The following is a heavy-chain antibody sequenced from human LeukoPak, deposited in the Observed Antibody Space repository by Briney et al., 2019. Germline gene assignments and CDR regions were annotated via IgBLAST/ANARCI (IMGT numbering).Heavy chain of an antibody. Sequence: GGSLRLSCAASGFTFSSYAMHWVRQAPGKGLEWVAVISYDGSNKYYADSVKGRFTISRDNSKNTLYLQMNSLRAEDTAVYYCARDHSEYYDFWSGYYCRGQGTLVTVSS. CDR3: ARDHSEYYDFWSGYYC. J-gene: IGHJ4*02. CDR1: GFTFSSYA. D-gene: IGHD3-3*01. V-gene: IGHV3-30-3*01. CDR2: ISYDGSNK.